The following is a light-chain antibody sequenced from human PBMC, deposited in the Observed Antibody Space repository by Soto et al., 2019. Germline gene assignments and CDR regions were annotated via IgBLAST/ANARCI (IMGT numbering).Light chain of an antibody. J-gene: IGLJ1*01. CDR2: EAS. Sequence: QSVLTQPPSVSGSPGQSVTISCTGTSTDFASYNRVSWYQQPPGTAPKLIIYEASNRPSGVPDRFSGSKSGNTASLTISGLQAADEADYYCSLYTSENTYAFGTGTKVTVL. CDR3: SLYTSENTYA. CDR1: STDFASYNR. V-gene: IGLV2-18*01.